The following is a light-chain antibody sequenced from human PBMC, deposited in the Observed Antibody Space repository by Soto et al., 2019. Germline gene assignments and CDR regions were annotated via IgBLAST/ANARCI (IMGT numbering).Light chain of an antibody. CDR1: QSVGSD. Sequence: EIVMTPSPATLSVSPVERATLSCRASQSVGSDLAWYQQKPGQAPRLVIYDTSARATGVPARFSGSRSGPEFTLTINSLQSEDFAIYYCQRYNNWPLTFGGGTKVDIK. J-gene: IGKJ4*01. V-gene: IGKV3-15*01. CDR3: QRYNNWPLT. CDR2: DTS.